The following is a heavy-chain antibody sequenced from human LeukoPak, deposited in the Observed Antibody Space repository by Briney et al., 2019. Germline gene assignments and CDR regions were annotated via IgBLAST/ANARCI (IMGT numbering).Heavy chain of an antibody. J-gene: IGHJ4*02. CDR2: ISSSGSTI. V-gene: IGHV3-48*03. CDR3: ARLGYSSSWYHDY. CDR1: GFTFSSYE. D-gene: IGHD6-13*01. Sequence: GGSLRLSCAASGFTFSSYEMNWVRQTPGKGLEWVSYISSSGSTIYYADSVKGRFTISRDNAKNSLYLQMNSLRAEDTAVYYCARLGYSSSWYHDYWGQGTLVTVSS.